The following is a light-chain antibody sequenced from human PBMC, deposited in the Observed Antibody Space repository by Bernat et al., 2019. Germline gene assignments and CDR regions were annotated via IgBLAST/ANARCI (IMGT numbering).Light chain of an antibody. J-gene: IGKJ1*01. V-gene: IGKV1-5*03. CDR1: QSISSW. CDR3: QQYNSYPWT. CDR2: KAS. Sequence: DIQMTQSPSTLSASVGDRVPITCRASQSISSWLAWYQQKTGKAPKLLIYKASSLESGVPSRFSGSASGTEFTLTISSLQTDDFVTYYCQQYNSYPWTFGQGTKVEIK.